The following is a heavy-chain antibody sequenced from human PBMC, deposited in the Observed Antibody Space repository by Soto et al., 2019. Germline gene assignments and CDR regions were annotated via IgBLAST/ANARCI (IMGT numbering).Heavy chain of an antibody. CDR1: GGTFSTYS. J-gene: IGHJ4*02. CDR2: IIPICGAA. D-gene: IGHD3-16*01. Sequence: QVQLVQSGAEVKQPGASVKVSCKVSGGTFSTYSISWVRQAPGQGLEWVGGIIPICGAAKHAQKFQGRITITADDCTSTVYMEWSGMRSEDTAVDFCAREGDRVTARHWGQGTRVTVSS. V-gene: IGHV1-69*01. CDR3: AREGDRVTARH.